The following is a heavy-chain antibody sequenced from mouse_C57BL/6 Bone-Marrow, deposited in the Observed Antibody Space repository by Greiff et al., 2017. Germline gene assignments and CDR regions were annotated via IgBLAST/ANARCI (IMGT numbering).Heavy chain of an antibody. CDR3: ARPYYSNYLYFDV. CDR1: GYTFTSYW. D-gene: IGHD2-5*01. J-gene: IGHJ1*03. Sequence: VQLQQPGAELVKPGASVKMSCKASGYTFTSYWITWVKQRPGQGLEWIGDIYPGSGSTNYNEKFKSKATLTVDTSSSAAYMQLSSLTSEDAAFYYCARPYYSNYLYFDVWGTGTTVTVSS. CDR2: IYPGSGST. V-gene: IGHV1-55*01.